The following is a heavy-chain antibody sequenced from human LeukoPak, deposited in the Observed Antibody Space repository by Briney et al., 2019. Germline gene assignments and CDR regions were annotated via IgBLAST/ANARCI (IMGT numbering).Heavy chain of an antibody. Sequence: PSETLSLTCTVSGGSMSRYYWSWIRQPPGKGLEWFGYVYDSGTTNYNPSLKSRVTISVDTSKNQFSLKLSSVTAADTAVYYCARLVDTAMVFDYWGQGTLVTVSS. V-gene: IGHV4-59*12. CDR3: ARLVDTAMVFDY. D-gene: IGHD5-18*01. CDR2: VYDSGTT. CDR1: GGSMSRYY. J-gene: IGHJ4*02.